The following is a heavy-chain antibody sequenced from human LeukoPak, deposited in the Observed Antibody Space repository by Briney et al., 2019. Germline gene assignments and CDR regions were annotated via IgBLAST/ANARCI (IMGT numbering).Heavy chain of an antibody. CDR1: GGSISSYY. Sequence: PSETLSLICTVSGGSISSYYWSWIRQPPGKGLEWIGYIYYSGSTNYNPSLKSRVTISVDTSKNQFSLKLSSVTAADTAVYYCARGYCSSCMDVWGQGTTATVSS. CDR3: ARGYCSSCMDV. V-gene: IGHV4-59*01. CDR2: IYYSGST. D-gene: IGHD2-15*01. J-gene: IGHJ6*02.